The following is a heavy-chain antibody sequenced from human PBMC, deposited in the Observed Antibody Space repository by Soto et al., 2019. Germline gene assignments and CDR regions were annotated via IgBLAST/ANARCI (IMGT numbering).Heavy chain of an antibody. Sequence: PSETLSLTCTVSSASISSSSYTWGWIRQPPGKGLEWIGSIYYSGTTYYNPSLNSRVTVSVDTSKNQFSLKVTSVTAADTAVYYCARLHGYCSGRSCLPYYNGMDVWGQGTTVTVSS. CDR2: IYYSGTT. CDR1: SASISSSSYT. J-gene: IGHJ6*02. V-gene: IGHV4-39*01. D-gene: IGHD2-15*01. CDR3: ARLHGYCSGRSCLPYYNGMDV.